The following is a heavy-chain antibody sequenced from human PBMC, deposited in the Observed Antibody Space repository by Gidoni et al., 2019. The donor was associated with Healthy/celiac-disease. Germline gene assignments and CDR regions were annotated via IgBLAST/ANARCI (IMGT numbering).Heavy chain of an antibody. Sequence: QLQLQESGPGLVKPSETLSLTCTVSGGSISSSSYYWGWIRQPPGKGLEWIGSIYYSGSTYYNPSLKSRVTISVDTSKNQFSLKLSSVTAADTAVYYCARHSSSPRGWFDPWGQGTLVTVSS. CDR2: IYYSGST. CDR3: ARHSSSPRGWFDP. CDR1: GGSISSSSYY. J-gene: IGHJ5*02. D-gene: IGHD6-6*01. V-gene: IGHV4-39*01.